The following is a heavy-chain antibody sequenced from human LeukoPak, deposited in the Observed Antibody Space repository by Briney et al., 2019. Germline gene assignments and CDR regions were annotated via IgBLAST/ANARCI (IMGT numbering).Heavy chain of an antibody. V-gene: IGHV1-69*05. CDR2: IIPIFGTA. J-gene: IGHJ6*03. Sequence: SVKVSCKASGGTFSSYAISWVRQAPGQGLEWMVGIIPIFGTANYAQKFQGRVTITTDESTSTAYMELSSLRSEDTAVYYCAAALGPYYYYYMDVWGKGTTVTVSS. CDR3: AAALGPYYYYYMDV. D-gene: IGHD1-26*01. CDR1: GGTFSSYA.